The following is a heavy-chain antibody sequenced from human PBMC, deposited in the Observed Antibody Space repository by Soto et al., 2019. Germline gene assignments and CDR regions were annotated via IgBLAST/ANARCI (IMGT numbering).Heavy chain of an antibody. V-gene: IGHV4-39*01. CDR1: GDSISNSRFN. D-gene: IGHD3-22*01. Sequence: QLKLQESGPGQVKSSETLSLTCSVSGDSISNSRFNWAWIRQPPGEGLGWIGRIYHTGNAYYNPSLKSRVTISVDTSKNQFSLKLTSVTAADAALHYCARDFFDSSDYTTNWFDPWGQGTLVTVSS. J-gene: IGHJ5*02. CDR2: IYHTGNA. CDR3: ARDFFDSSDYTTNWFDP.